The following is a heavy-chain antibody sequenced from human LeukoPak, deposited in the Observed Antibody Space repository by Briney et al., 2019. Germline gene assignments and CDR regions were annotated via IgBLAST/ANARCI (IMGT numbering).Heavy chain of an antibody. J-gene: IGHJ4*02. Sequence: VASVKVSCKASGGTFSSYAIRWVRQAPGQGLEWMGGIIPIIGTANYAQKFQGRVTITTDETTSTAYMELSSLRSEDTAVYYCAREGPTGDIDYWGQGTLVTVSS. CDR1: GGTFSSYA. CDR3: AREGPTGDIDY. D-gene: IGHD1-26*01. V-gene: IGHV1-69*05. CDR2: IIPIIGTA.